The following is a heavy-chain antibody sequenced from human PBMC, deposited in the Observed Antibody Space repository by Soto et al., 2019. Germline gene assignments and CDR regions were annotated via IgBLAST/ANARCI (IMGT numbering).Heavy chain of an antibody. CDR1: GGSISSSSYY. CDR3: ARSSRKPYYDFWSPFDY. CDR2: IYYSGST. J-gene: IGHJ4*02. V-gene: IGHV4-39*01. D-gene: IGHD3-3*01. Sequence: SETLSLTCTVSGGSISSSSYYWGWIRQPPGKGLEWIGSIYYSGSTYYNPSLKSRVTISVDTSKNQFSLKLSSVTAADTAVYYCARSSRKPYYDFWSPFDYWGQGTLVTXSS.